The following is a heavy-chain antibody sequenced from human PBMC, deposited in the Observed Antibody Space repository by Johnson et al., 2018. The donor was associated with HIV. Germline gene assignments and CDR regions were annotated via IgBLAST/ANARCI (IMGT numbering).Heavy chain of an antibody. D-gene: IGHD1-26*01. CDR3: AKDWSRTVGATLGPGAFDI. J-gene: IGHJ3*02. CDR2: ISGSGGST. Sequence: VQLVESGGGVVQPGGSLRLSCAASGFTFSSYAMSWVRQAPGKGLEWVSAISGSGGSTYYADSVKGRFPISRDNSKNTLYLQMNSLRAEDTAVYYCAKDWSRTVGATLGPGAFDIWGQGTMVTVSS. CDR1: GFTFSSYA. V-gene: IGHV3-23*04.